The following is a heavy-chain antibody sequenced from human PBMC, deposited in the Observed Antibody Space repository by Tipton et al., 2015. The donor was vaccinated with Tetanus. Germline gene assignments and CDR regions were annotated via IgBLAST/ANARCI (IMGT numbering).Heavy chain of an antibody. D-gene: IGHD3-10*01. CDR3: ARDRGVRGGYYYYHGMDV. Sequence: TLSLTCTVSGASIGSISYYWSWIRQPPGKGLEWIGYTYYSGSTYYNPSLKSRVTISVDTSQKQISLKVNSVTAADTAVYYCARDRGVRGGYYYYHGMDVWGQGTTVTVSS. V-gene: IGHV4-31*03. J-gene: IGHJ6*02. CDR1: GASIGSISYY. CDR2: TYYSGST.